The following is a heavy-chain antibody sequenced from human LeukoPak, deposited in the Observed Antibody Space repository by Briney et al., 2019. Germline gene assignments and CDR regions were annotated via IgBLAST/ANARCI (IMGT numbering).Heavy chain of an antibody. CDR3: ARGGSGSYYGDFDY. D-gene: IGHD1-26*01. J-gene: IGHJ4*02. CDR2: IYYSGST. V-gene: IGHV4-59*11. CDR1: GGSISSHY. Sequence: SETLSLTCTVSGGSISSHYWSWIRQPPGKGLEWIGYIYYSGSTNYNPSLKSRVTISVDTSKNQFSLKLSSVTAADTAVYYCARGGSGSYYGDFDYWGQGTLDTVSS.